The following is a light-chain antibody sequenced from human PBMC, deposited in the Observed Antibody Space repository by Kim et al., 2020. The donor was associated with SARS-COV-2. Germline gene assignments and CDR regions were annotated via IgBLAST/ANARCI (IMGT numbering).Light chain of an antibody. Sequence: SASAGDRVTIACRESESIGSYLNWYQRKPGKAPKLLIYGASSLQSGLPSRFSGSGSGTDFTLTITSLQPEDFASYYCQQCYIIPPTFGQGTKLEI. V-gene: IGKV1-39*01. CDR2: GAS. J-gene: IGKJ2*01. CDR3: QQCYIIPPT. CDR1: ESIGSY.